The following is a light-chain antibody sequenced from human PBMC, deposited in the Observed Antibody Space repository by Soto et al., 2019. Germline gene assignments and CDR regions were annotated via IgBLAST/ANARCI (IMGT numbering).Light chain of an antibody. CDR2: DAS. Sequence: EIVLTQSPATLSLSPGERATLSCRASQSVSSYLAWYQQKPGQAPRLLIYDASNRATGIPARFSGSGSGTDFTLTISSLEPEDFAVYYGQQRSNWPLSTFGPGTKVDIK. V-gene: IGKV3-11*01. CDR1: QSVSSY. J-gene: IGKJ3*01. CDR3: QQRSNWPLST.